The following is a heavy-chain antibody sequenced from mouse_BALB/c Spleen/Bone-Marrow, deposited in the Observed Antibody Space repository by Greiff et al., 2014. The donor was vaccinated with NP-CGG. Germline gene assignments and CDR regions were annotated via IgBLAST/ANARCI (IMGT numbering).Heavy chain of an antibody. V-gene: IGHV2-6-5*01. J-gene: IGHJ2*01. CDR1: GFSLTDYG. CDR3: ATLTCDEVDY. Sequence: VQLVESGPGLVAPSQSLSITCTVSGFSLTDYGVSWIRQPPGKGLEWLGVIWGAGITYYNSALKSRLSISKDNSKSQVFLEMNSLQTEDSAMYYCATLTCDEVDYWGQGTTPTVSS. D-gene: IGHD5-1*01. CDR2: IWGAGIT.